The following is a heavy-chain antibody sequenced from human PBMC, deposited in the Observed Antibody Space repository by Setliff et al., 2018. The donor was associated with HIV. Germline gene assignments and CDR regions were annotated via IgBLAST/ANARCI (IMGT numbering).Heavy chain of an antibody. J-gene: IGHJ3*02. Sequence: SETLSLTCTVSGASIRGFYWTWVRQSPGKGLEWIGHIFYNGDTYYNPSLKSRVTVSVDTSKNQFSLKLSSVTAADTAVYYCARHSIAVVIGVPERDDAFDIWGHGTMVTVSS. D-gene: IGHD2-21*01. V-gene: IGHV4-59*08. CDR2: IFYNGDT. CDR3: ARHSIAVVIGVPERDDAFDI. CDR1: GASIRGFY.